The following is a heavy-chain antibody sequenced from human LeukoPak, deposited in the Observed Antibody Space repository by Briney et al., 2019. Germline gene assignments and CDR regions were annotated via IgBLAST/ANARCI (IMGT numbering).Heavy chain of an antibody. J-gene: IGHJ4*02. CDR2: IKQDGTEK. V-gene: IGHV3-7*01. CDR1: GFTFSSYW. Sequence: GGSLRLSCAASGFTFSSYWMSWVRQAPGEGLEWVANIKQDGTEKYYVDSVKGRFTISRDNAKNSLYLQMNSLRVDDTAVYYCAKLAKYFYGSETYYFFEHWGQGTPVTASS. D-gene: IGHD3-10*01. CDR3: AKLAKYFYGSETYYFFEH.